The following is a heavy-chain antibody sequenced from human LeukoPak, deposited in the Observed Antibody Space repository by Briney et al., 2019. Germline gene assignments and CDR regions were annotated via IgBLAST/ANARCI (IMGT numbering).Heavy chain of an antibody. D-gene: IGHD6-13*01. CDR2: IGTKSGNT. J-gene: IGHJ4*02. CDR1: GYTFTSSG. Sequence: ASVTVSCKATGYTFTSSGITWVRQAPGQGLEWMGWIGTKSGNTNYAQKFQGRVTMMTDTSTGTAYMVLRSLRSDDSAVYYCARAGAAAGRSDYWGQGTPVTVSS. V-gene: IGHV1-18*01. CDR3: ARAGAAAGRSDY.